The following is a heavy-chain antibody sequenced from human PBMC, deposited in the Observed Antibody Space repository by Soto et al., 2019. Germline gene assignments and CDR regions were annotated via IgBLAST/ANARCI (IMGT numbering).Heavy chain of an antibody. CDR3: ARVGNYGDDAHYYYGMDV. J-gene: IGHJ6*02. D-gene: IGHD4-17*01. V-gene: IGHV3-21*01. CDR1: GFTFSSYS. CDR2: ISSSSSYI. Sequence: PGGSLRLSCAASGFTFSSYSMNWVRQAPGKGLEWVSSISSSSSYIYYADSVKGRFTISRDNAKNSLYLQMNSLRAEDTAVYYCARVGNYGDDAHYYYGMDVWGQGTTVTVS.